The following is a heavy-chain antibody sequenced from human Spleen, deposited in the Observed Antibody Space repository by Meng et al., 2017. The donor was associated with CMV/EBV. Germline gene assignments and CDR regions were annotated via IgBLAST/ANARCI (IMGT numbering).Heavy chain of an antibody. V-gene: IGHV3-23*01. CDR1: GFTFSSYA. Sequence: GESLKISCAASGFTFSSYAMTWVRQAPGKRLEWVSSISGSSSTTYYADSVKGRFTISRDNSKNSLYLQMNSLRAEDTAVYYCARRGGPNDYWGQGTLVTVSS. CDR3: ARRGGPNDY. D-gene: IGHD2-15*01. CDR2: ISGSSSTT. J-gene: IGHJ4*02.